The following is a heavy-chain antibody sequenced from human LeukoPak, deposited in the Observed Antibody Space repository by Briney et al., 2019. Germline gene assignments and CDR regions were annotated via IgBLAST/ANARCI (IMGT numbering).Heavy chain of an antibody. J-gene: IGHJ4*02. Sequence: GGSLRLSCAASGFKLDDYGMSWVRHAPGKGLEWVSGISWNGGNTVYADSVKGRFTISRDNAKNSLFLQVNSLRADDTAFYYCAREGIYCVNGVCYLDYWGQGTLVTVSS. V-gene: IGHV3-20*04. CDR2: ISWNGGNT. CDR3: AREGIYCVNGVCYLDY. CDR1: GFKLDDYG. D-gene: IGHD2-8*01.